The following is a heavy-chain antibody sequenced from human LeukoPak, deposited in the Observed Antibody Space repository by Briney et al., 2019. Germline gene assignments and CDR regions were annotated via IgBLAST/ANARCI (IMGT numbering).Heavy chain of an antibody. J-gene: IGHJ4*02. CDR2: ISTTGDT. CDR3: ARAPHGDYFDY. Sequence: GGSLRLSCTASGFTFGNYDMHWVRQATGKGLEWVSAISTTGDTYYPGSVKGRFTISRENAKNSLYLQMNSLRAGDTAVYYCARAPHGDYFDYWGQGTLVTVSS. CDR1: GFTFGNYD. V-gene: IGHV3-13*01. D-gene: IGHD4-17*01.